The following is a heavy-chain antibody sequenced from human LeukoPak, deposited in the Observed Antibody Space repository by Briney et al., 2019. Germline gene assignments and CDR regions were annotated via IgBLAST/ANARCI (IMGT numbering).Heavy chain of an antibody. CDR1: GFTVSSNY. Sequence: GGSLRLSCAASGFTVSSNYMSWVRQAPGKGLEWVSVIYSGGSTYYADSVKGRFTISRDNSKNTLYLQMNSLRAEDTAVYYCAKDKYNWKGSGPPDYWGQGTLVTVSS. D-gene: IGHD1-20*01. J-gene: IGHJ4*02. CDR2: IYSGGST. V-gene: IGHV3-53*01. CDR3: AKDKYNWKGSGPPDY.